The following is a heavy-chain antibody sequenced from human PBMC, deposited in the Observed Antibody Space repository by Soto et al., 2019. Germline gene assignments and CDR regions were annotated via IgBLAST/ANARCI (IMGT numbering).Heavy chain of an antibody. CDR3: ARDVGYHYDGSPSGQFDF. D-gene: IGHD3-22*01. V-gene: IGHV4-4*02. J-gene: IGHJ4*02. CDR1: GNSISTTNW. Sequence: SETLSLTCAVSGNSISTTNWWSCVRQSPGKGLEWIGEIYHTGRTNYNPSLKSRVTISVDKSRNQFSLKLSSVTAADTAVYYCARDVGYHYDGSPSGQFDFWGQGTLVTVS. CDR2: IYHTGRT.